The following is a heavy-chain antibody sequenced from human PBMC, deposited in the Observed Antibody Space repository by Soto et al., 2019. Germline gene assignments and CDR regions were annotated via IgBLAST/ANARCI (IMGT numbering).Heavy chain of an antibody. J-gene: IGHJ4*02. Sequence: SETLSLTCTVSGGSISSSSYYWGWIRHPPGKGLEWIGSIYYSGSTYYNPSLKSRVTISVDTSKNQFSLKLSSVTAADTAVYYCATLYGDYVSYWXQGTLVTVSS. CDR1: GGSISSSSYY. CDR3: ATLYGDYVSY. CDR2: IYYSGST. D-gene: IGHD4-17*01. V-gene: IGHV4-39*01.